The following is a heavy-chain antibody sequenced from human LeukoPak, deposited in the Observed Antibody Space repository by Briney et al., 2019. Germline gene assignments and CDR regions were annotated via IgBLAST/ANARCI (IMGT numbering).Heavy chain of an antibody. D-gene: IGHD2-2*01. CDR1: GDSIGSYF. Sequence: SETLSLTCTVSGDSIGSYFWSWIRQSPGKGLEWIGHIYHSGSTNYNPSLKSRVSISVDTSKNQFSLKLTSVTFADTAVYYCARDGPAYTSRWYDYYYGLDVWGQGTTVTVSS. CDR3: ARDGPAYTSRWYDYYYGLDV. J-gene: IGHJ6*02. CDR2: IYHSGST. V-gene: IGHV4-59*01.